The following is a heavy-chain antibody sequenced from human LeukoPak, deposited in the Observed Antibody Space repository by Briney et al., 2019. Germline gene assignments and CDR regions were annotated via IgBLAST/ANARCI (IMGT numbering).Heavy chain of an antibody. D-gene: IGHD6-19*01. CDR1: GFTFSSYT. Sequence: GGSLRLSCAASGFTFSSYTMNWVRQAPGKGLEWVSSISSSSYIYYADSVKGRFTISRDNAKNSLYLQMNSLRAEDTAVYYCARGRIAVAGPINFFDYWGQGTLVTVSS. J-gene: IGHJ4*02. V-gene: IGHV3-21*01. CDR2: ISSSSYI. CDR3: ARGRIAVAGPINFFDY.